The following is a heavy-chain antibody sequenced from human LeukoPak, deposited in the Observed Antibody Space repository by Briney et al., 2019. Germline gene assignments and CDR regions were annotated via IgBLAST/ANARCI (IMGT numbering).Heavy chain of an antibody. CDR1: GGTFSSYA. J-gene: IGHJ4*02. CDR3: ARAQTYGDYVFDY. D-gene: IGHD4-17*01. Sequence: EASVKVSCTASGGTFSSYAISWVRQAPGQGLEWMGGIIPIFGTANYAQKFQGRVTITADESTSTAYMELSSLRSEDSAVYYCARAQTYGDYVFDYWGQGTLVTVSS. CDR2: IIPIFGTA. V-gene: IGHV1-69*13.